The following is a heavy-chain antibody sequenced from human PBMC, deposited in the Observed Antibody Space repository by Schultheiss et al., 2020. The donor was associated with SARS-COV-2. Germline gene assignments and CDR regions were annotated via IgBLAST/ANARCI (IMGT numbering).Heavy chain of an antibody. CDR1: GGSISSSSYY. CDR3: ARGPATYHYGADFDY. D-gene: IGHD4-17*01. V-gene: IGHV4-39*07. J-gene: IGHJ4*02. CDR2: IYYSGST. Sequence: SETLSLTCTVSGGSISSSSYYWGWIRQPPGKGLEWIGSIYYSGSTYYNPSLKSRVTISVDTSKNQFSLKLSSVTAADTAVYYCARGPATYHYGADFDYWGQGTLVTVSS.